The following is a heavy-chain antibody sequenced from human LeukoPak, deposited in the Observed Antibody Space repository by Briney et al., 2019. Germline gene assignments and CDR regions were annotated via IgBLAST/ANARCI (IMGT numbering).Heavy chain of an antibody. CDR1: GFTFSSYG. CDR3: ARDEDYVWGSYHQNFDY. V-gene: IGHV3-33*01. J-gene: IGHJ4*02. CDR2: IWYDGSNK. D-gene: IGHD3-16*02. Sequence: GGSLRLSCAASGFTFSSYGMHWVRQAPGKGLEWVAVIWYDGSNKYYADSVKGRFTISRDNSKNTLYLQVNSLRAEDTAVYYCARDEDYVWGSYHQNFDYWGQGTLVTVSS.